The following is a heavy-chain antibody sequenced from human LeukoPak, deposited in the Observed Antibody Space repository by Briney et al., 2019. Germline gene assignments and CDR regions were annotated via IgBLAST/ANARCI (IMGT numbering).Heavy chain of an antibody. J-gene: IGHJ3*02. CDR1: GYTFTGYY. Sequence: ASVKVSCKASGYTFTGYYMHWVRQAPGQGLEWMGWINPNSGGTNYAQKFQGRVTMTRDTSISTAYMELSRLRSDGTAVYYCARVLSTVRGPHAFDIWGQGTMVTVSS. CDR2: INPNSGGT. V-gene: IGHV1-2*02. D-gene: IGHD3-10*01. CDR3: ARVLSTVRGPHAFDI.